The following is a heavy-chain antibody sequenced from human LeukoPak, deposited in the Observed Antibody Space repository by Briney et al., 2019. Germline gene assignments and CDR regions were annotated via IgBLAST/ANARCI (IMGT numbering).Heavy chain of an antibody. CDR3: ARGGSSGWYKGYYFDY. V-gene: IGHV4-39*07. CDR2: IYYSGST. J-gene: IGHJ4*02. CDR1: GGSISSSSYY. Sequence: SETLSLTCTVSGGSISSSSYYWGWIRQPPGKGLEWIGSIYYSGSTYYNPSLKSRVTISVDTSKNQFSLKLSSVTAADTAVYYCARGGSSGWYKGYYFDYWGQGTLVTVSS. D-gene: IGHD6-19*01.